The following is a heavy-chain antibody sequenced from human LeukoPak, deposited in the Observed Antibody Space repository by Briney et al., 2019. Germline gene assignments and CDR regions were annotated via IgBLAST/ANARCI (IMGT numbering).Heavy chain of an antibody. D-gene: IGHD4/OR15-4a*01. Sequence: APVKVSCKASGYAFTTYGMNWVRLGPGQGLEWMGWINTNTGNPTYAQDFTGRFVFTLDTPVSTAYLQISSLKAEDTAVYYCATALTAIKTGFEAWGQGTLVTVSS. CDR2: INTNTGNP. CDR3: ATALTAIKTGFEA. CDR1: GYAFTTYG. J-gene: IGHJ5*02. V-gene: IGHV7-4-1*02.